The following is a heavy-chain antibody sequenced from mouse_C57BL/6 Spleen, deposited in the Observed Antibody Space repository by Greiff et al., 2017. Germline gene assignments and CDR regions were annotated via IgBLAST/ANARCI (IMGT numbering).Heavy chain of an antibody. V-gene: IGHV2-2*01. CDR3: ARGGVLRPLDY. J-gene: IGHJ4*01. CDR2: IWSGGST. Sequence: VKLMESGPGLVQPSQSLSITCTVSGFSLTSYGVHWVRQSPGKGLEWLGVIWSGGSTDYNAAFISRLSMSKENSKSQVFFKMNSLQADDTAIYYCARGGVLRPLDYWGQGTSVTVSS. D-gene: IGHD1-2*01. CDR1: GFSLTSYG.